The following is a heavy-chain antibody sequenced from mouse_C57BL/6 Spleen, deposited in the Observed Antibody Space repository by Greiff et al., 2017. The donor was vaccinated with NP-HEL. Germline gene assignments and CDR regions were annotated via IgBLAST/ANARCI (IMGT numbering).Heavy chain of an antibody. Sequence: EVKLVESGGGLVKPGGSLKLSCAASGFTFSDYGMHWVRQAPETGLEWVAYISSGSSTIYYADTVKGRFTISRDNAKNTLFLQMTSLRSEDTAMYYCARGYYGSSYAMDYWGQGTSVTVSS. CDR2: ISSGSSTI. CDR1: GFTFSDYG. CDR3: ARGYYGSSYAMDY. D-gene: IGHD1-1*01. J-gene: IGHJ4*01. V-gene: IGHV5-17*01.